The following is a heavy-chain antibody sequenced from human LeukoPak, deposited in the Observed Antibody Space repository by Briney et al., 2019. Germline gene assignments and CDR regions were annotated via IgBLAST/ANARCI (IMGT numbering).Heavy chain of an antibody. D-gene: IGHD1-1*01. CDR2: IYYSGST. CDR3: ASEGTSGTHLNWFAP. CDR1: GGSISSYY. J-gene: IGHJ5*02. V-gene: IGHV4-59*01. Sequence: SETLSLTCTVSGGSISSYYWSWIRQPPGKGLEWIGYIYYSGSTNYNPSLKSRVTLSVDTSKDQFSLKLSSVTAADTAVYYCASEGTSGTHLNWFAPWGQGTLVTVSS.